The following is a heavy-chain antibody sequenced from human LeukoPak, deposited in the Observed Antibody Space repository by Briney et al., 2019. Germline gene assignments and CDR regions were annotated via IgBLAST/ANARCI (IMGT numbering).Heavy chain of an antibody. CDR2: IRYDGSNK. J-gene: IGHJ4*02. CDR3: ARDRIQLWLLHY. V-gene: IGHV3-30*02. Sequence: GGSLRLSCAASGFIFSSYGMHWVRQAPGKGLEWAAFIRYDGSNKYYADSVKGRFTISRDNSKNTLYLQMNSLRAEDTAVYYCARDRIQLWLLHYWGQGTLVTVSS. CDR1: GFIFSSYG. D-gene: IGHD5-18*01.